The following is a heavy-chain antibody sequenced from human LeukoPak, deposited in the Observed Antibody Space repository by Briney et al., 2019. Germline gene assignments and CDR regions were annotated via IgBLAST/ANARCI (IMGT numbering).Heavy chain of an antibody. CDR2: IYYSGST. Sequence: SETLSLTCTVSGGSISSSSYYWGWIRQPPGKGLEWIGSIYYSGSTYYNPSLKSRVTISVDTSKNQFSLKLSSVTAADTAVYYCARHTSDLGYCSSTSCSGLFDYWGQGTLVTVSS. J-gene: IGHJ4*02. D-gene: IGHD2-2*01. CDR1: GGSISSSSYY. V-gene: IGHV4-39*01. CDR3: ARHTSDLGYCSSTSCSGLFDY.